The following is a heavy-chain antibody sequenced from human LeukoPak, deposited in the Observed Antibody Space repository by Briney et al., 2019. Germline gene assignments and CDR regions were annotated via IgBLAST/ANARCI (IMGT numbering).Heavy chain of an antibody. D-gene: IGHD2-2*01. CDR1: GYSFTDYY. J-gene: IGHJ4*02. CDR3: AREGRYCSSTSCRPPIV. CDR2: INPKRGGT. Sequence: VKVSCKASGYSFTDYYIHWVRQAPGQGLEWMGRINPKRGGTNYAQKFQGRVTLTRDTSISTAHMELSRLTSDDTAVYYCAREGRYCSSTSCRPPIVWGQGTLVTVSS. V-gene: IGHV1-2*06.